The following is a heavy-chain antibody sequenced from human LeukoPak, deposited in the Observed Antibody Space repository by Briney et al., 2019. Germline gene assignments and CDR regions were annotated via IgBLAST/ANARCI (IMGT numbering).Heavy chain of an antibody. V-gene: IGHV4-34*01. CDR3: ARRRAGLRRDFWFDP. D-gene: IGHD3-3*01. CDR1: GGSFSNHY. Sequence: SETLSLTCAVYGGSFSNHYWSWIRQPPGKGLEWIGEINQGGSTNYNPSLKSRVTISIDTSKNQFSLKLTSVTAADTAVYFCARRRAGLRRDFWFDPWGQGTLVTVSS. J-gene: IGHJ5*02. CDR2: INQGGST.